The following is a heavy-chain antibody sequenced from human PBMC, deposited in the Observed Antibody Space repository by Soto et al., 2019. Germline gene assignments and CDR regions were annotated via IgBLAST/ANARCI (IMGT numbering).Heavy chain of an antibody. D-gene: IGHD1-7*01. J-gene: IGHJ4*02. Sequence: QVQLQESGPGLVKPSETLSLTCSVSGGSISNHYWSWIRQPPGKGLEWVGYIYYNGNTNYNPSLKSLVTMSVDTSRNQISLKLPTVTAADTAVYYCTRANWYSAYWGQGTLVTVSS. CDR1: GGSISNHY. CDR3: TRANWYSAY. V-gene: IGHV4-59*11. CDR2: IYYNGNT.